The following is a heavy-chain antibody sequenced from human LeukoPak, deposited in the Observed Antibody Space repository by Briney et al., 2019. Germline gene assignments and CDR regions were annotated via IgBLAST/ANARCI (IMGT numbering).Heavy chain of an antibody. D-gene: IGHD3-10*01. Sequence: SETLFLTCAVYGGSFSSYYWSWIRQPPGKGLEWVGVINHSGSTNYNPSLKSRVTISVDTSKNQFSLKLSSVTAADTAVYYCARGLLVLWFGELLSHVFDYCGQGTLVTVSS. V-gene: IGHV4-34*01. J-gene: IGHJ4*02. CDR2: INHSGST. CDR3: ARGLLVLWFGELLSHVFDY. CDR1: GGSFSSYY.